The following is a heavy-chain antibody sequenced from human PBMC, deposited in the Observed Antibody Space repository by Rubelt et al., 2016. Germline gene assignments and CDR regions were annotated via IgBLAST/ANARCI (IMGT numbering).Heavy chain of an antibody. CDR1: GYSFTSYW. CDR3: SRRVPSDWYFDL. Sequence: PGESLKISCKGSGYSFTSYWIGWVRQMPGKGLEWMGIIYPGDSDTRYSPSFQGQVTISADKSITTAYLQWSSLKASDTAMYYWSRRVPSDWYFDLWGRGTLVTVSS. CDR2: IYPGDSDT. V-gene: IGHV5-51*01. J-gene: IGHJ2*01.